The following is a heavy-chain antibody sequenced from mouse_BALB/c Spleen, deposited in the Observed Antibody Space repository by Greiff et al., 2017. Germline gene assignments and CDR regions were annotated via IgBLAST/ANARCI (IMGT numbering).Heavy chain of an antibody. CDR3: ARRASNRFCDALDY. V-gene: IGHV2-6-7*01. Sequence: VKLMESGPGLVAPSQSLSITCTVSGFSLTGYGVNWVRQPPGKGLEWLGMIWGDGSTDYNYALKSRLSISNDNSKSQVFLKMNSLQTDDTAMYYYARRASNRFCDALDYWGQGTSVTVSS. CDR2: IWGDGST. CDR1: GFSLTGYG. J-gene: IGHJ4*01. D-gene: IGHD2-5*01.